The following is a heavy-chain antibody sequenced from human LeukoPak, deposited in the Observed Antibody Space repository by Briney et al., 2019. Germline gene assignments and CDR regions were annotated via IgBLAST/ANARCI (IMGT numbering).Heavy chain of an antibody. J-gene: IGHJ3*02. CDR2: INMNTGNP. V-gene: IGHV7-4-1*02. D-gene: IGHD5-18*01. CDR1: GYTFTTYP. CDR3: AMGGYSYGYGSHDDAFDI. Sequence: ASVKVSCKASGYTFTTYPMVWVRQAPGQGLEWMGWINMNTGNPTYVQGFTGRFVFSLDTSVSTAYLQISSLRAEDTAVYYCAMGGYSYGYGSHDDAFDIWGQGTMVTVSS.